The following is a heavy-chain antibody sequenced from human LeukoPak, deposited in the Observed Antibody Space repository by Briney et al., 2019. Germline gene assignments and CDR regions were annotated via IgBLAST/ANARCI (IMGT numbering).Heavy chain of an antibody. J-gene: IGHJ4*02. CDR1: GFNFRDSG. CDR3: ARDGSGWSSDY. V-gene: IGHV3-33*01. Sequence: GGSLRLCCVGSGFNFRDSGMHWVRQAPGKGLEWVAVMWNDGITGKYADSVRGRFRVSRDNSKNTVYLQMDSLRPDDTSVYYCARDGSGWSSDYWGQGTLVTVSS. CDR2: MWNDGITG. D-gene: IGHD6-19*01.